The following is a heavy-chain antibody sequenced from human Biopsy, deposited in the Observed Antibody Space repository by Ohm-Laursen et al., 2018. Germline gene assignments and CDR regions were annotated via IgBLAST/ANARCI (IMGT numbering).Heavy chain of an antibody. Sequence: SGTLSLTCSVYGGSFSDDYWTWIRQPPGKGLEWIGEINHGGTTKYYNPSLRSRASISKDTSKNQFSLRLTSVIAADTAIYYCARLSSDNWGSSSDYWGQGTLVTVSS. CDR3: ARLSSDNWGSSSDY. CDR2: INHGGTT. D-gene: IGHD7-27*01. CDR1: GGSFSDDY. J-gene: IGHJ4*02. V-gene: IGHV4-34*01.